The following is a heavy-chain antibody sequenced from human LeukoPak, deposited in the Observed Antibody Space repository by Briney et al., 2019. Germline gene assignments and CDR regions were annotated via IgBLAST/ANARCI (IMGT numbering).Heavy chain of an antibody. CDR2: IYPCDSDT. V-gene: IGHV5-51*01. CDR1: GYSFTSYW. CDR3: ARHVTGQTGDIVVVPAAISDYMDV. Sequence: GESLKISCKGSGYSFTSYWIGWVRQMPGKGLEWMGIIYPCDSDTRYSPSFQGQVTISADKSISTAYLQWSSLKASDTAMYYCARHVTGQTGDIVVVPAAISDYMDVWGKGTTVTVSS. D-gene: IGHD2-2*01. J-gene: IGHJ6*03.